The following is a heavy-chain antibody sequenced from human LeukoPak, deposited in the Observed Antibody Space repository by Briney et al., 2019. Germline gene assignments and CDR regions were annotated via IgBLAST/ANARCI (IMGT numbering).Heavy chain of an antibody. CDR1: GGSISSGGYY. J-gene: IGHJ6*02. D-gene: IGHD3-3*01. V-gene: IGHV4-31*03. CDR3: ASTHYDFWSGSNYYYYGMDV. CDR2: IYYSGST. Sequence: SETLSLTCTVPGGSISSGGYYWSWIRQHPGKGLEWIGYIYYSGSTYYNPSLKSRVTISVDTSKNQFSLKLSSVTAADTAVYYCASTHYDFWSGSNYYYYGMDVWGQGTTVTVSS.